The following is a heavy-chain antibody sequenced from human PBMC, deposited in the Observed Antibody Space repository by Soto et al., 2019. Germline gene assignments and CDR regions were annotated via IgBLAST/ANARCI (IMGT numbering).Heavy chain of an antibody. CDR3: AKALSMTTVTNFDY. J-gene: IGHJ4*02. Sequence: GGSLRLSCAASGFTFSSYWMSWVRQAPGKGLEWVANIKQDGSEKYYVDSVKGRFTISRDNAKNSLYLQMNSLRAEDTAVYYCAKALSMTTVTNFDYWGQGTLVTISS. CDR1: GFTFSSYW. D-gene: IGHD4-17*01. V-gene: IGHV3-7*01. CDR2: IKQDGSEK.